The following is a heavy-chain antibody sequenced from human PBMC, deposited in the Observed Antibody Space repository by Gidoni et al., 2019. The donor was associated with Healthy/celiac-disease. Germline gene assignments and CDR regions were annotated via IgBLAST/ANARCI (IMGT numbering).Heavy chain of an antibody. CDR2: ISYDGSNK. J-gene: IGHJ4*02. D-gene: IGHD1-1*01. V-gene: IGHV3-30-3*01. Sequence: QVQLVESGGGVVQPGRSLRLSCAASGFTFLSYAMHWVRQAPGKGLEWVAVISYDGSNKYYADSVKGRFTISRDNSKNTLYLQMNSLRAEDTAVYYCARNEGFDYWGQGTLVTVSS. CDR3: ARNEGFDY. CDR1: GFTFLSYA.